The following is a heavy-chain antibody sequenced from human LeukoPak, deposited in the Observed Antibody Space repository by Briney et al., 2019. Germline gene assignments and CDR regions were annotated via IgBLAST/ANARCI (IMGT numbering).Heavy chain of an antibody. Sequence: GGSLRLSRAASGFTFSSYTMSWVRQGPGKGLEWVSVISPGGGTSTSYADSVKGRFTISRDNSKNTLYLQMNNLRADDTAIYYCARSPPLGAFDYWGQGTLVTVSS. CDR1: GFTFSSYT. V-gene: IGHV3-23*01. CDR3: ARSPPLGAFDY. J-gene: IGHJ4*02. CDR2: ISPGGGTST. D-gene: IGHD4-17*01.